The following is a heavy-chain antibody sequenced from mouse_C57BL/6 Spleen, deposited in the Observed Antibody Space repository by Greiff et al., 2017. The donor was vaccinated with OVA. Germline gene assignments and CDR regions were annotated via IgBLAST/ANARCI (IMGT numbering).Heavy chain of an antibody. D-gene: IGHD1-1*01. CDR2: IGPGSGST. Sequence: QVQLQQSGAELVKPGASVKISCKASGYTFTDYYINWVKQRPGQGLEWIGKIGPGSGSTYYNEKFKGKATLTADKSSSTAYMQLSSLTSEDSAVYFCALVHYYGSSYGYFDVWGTGTTVTVSS. V-gene: IGHV1-77*01. CDR1: GYTFTDYY. CDR3: ALVHYYGSSYGYFDV. J-gene: IGHJ1*03.